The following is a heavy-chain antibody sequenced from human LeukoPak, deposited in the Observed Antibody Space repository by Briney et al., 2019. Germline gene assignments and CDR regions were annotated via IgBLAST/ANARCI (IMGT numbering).Heavy chain of an antibody. CDR3: AREQGDTGYDY. D-gene: IGHD3-16*01. V-gene: IGHV4-59*01. J-gene: IGHJ4*02. Sequence: SETLSLTCTASGGSISSYYWSWIRQPPGKGLEWIGYIYYSGSTNYNPSLKSRVTISVDTSKNQFSLKLSSVTAADTAVYYCAREQGDTGYDYWGQGTLVTVSS. CDR2: IYYSGST. CDR1: GGSISSYY.